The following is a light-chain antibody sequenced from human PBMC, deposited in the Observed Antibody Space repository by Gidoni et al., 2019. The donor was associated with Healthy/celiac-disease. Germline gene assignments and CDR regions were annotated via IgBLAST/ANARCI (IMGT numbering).Light chain of an antibody. Sequence: QSALTQPASVSGSPGQSITISCTGTSSDVGGYNYVSWYQQHPGKAPKLMIYDVSTRPSGVSNRFSGSKSGNTAALTISGLQAEDEADYYCSSYTSSSTPHVVFGGGTKLTVL. CDR1: SSDVGGYNY. CDR3: SSYTSSSTPHVV. J-gene: IGLJ2*01. CDR2: DVS. V-gene: IGLV2-14*01.